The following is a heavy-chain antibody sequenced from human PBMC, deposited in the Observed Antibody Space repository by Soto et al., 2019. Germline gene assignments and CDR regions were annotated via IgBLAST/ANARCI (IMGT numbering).Heavy chain of an antibody. D-gene: IGHD3-22*01. CDR1: GASMNTFY. Sequence: QVQLQESGAGLVKPSETLSLTCTVSGASMNTFYWSWVRQSPGKGLEWIGCIYFLGSTNYHPSFQSRVSISMDTSQNQSSLSLNSMTAADTAVYYCARSSGYATPLDQGGQGTVVTVSS. J-gene: IGHJ4*02. CDR3: ARSSGYATPLDQ. V-gene: IGHV4-59*01. CDR2: IYFLGST.